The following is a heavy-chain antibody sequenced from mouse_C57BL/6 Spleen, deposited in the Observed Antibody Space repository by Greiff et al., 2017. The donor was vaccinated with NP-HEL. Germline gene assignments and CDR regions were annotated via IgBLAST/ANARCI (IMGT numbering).Heavy chain of an antibody. CDR2: FHPYNDDT. Sequence: VQLQQSGAELVKPGASVKMSCKASGYTFTTYPIEWMKQNHGKSLEWIGNFHPYNDDTKYNEKFKGKATLTVEKSSSTVYLELSRLTSDDSAVYYCARRYYYGSSYEYWYFDVWGTGTTVTVS. CDR3: ARRYYYGSSYEYWYFDV. V-gene: IGHV1-47*01. J-gene: IGHJ1*03. CDR1: GYTFTTYP. D-gene: IGHD1-1*01.